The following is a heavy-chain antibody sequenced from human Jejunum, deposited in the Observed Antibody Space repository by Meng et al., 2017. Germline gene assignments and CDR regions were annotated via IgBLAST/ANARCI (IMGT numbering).Heavy chain of an antibody. D-gene: IGHD5/OR15-5a*01. CDR1: RFTFSSYA. V-gene: IGHV3-30*04. J-gene: IGHJ4*02. CDR3: ARDPTAVSNKPQYYFDY. Sequence: GGSLRLSCAASRFTFSSYAMHWVRQAPGKGLEWVAVISYSGGSNKYYADSVKGRFTISRDNSKNTLYLQMDSLRAEDTAVYYCARDPTAVSNKPQYYFDYMGQGTQVTVSS. CDR2: ISYSGGSNK.